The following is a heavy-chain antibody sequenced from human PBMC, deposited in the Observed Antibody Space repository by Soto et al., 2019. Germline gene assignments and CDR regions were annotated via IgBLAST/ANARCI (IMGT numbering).Heavy chain of an antibody. Sequence: VGALRVSCAASGFTFSSYAMSWVRQAPGKGLEWVSAISGSGGSTYYADSVKGRFTISRDNSKNTLYLQMSSLRAEDTAVYYCAKTSEYYYGSGSPNWFDPWGQGTLVTVSS. J-gene: IGHJ5*02. CDR3: AKTSEYYYGSGSPNWFDP. CDR2: ISGSGGST. CDR1: GFTFSSYA. V-gene: IGHV3-23*01. D-gene: IGHD3-10*01.